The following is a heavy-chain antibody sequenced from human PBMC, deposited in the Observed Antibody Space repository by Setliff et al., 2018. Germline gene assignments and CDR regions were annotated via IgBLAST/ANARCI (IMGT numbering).Heavy chain of an antibody. Sequence: ASVKVSCKASGYTLSKYYMHWVRQAPGQGLEWMGIINPHSGGTNFPQTFQGRVTMTRDTSINTAYMGLSTLTSDDTAVYFCARATRDSGGWYYEYNWFDPWGQGTLVTVSS. CDR1: GYTLSKYY. J-gene: IGHJ5*02. CDR3: ARATRDSGGWYYEYNWFDP. D-gene: IGHD6-19*01. V-gene: IGHV1-2*02. CDR2: INPHSGGT.